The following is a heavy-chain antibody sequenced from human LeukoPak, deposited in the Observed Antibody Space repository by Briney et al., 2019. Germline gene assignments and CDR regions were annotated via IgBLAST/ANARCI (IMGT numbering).Heavy chain of an antibody. CDR3: ARVGHKGLVER. CDR1: GYTFTGYY. V-gene: IGHV1-8*02. CDR2: MNPNSGNT. Sequence: ASVKVSCKASGYTFTGYYMHWVRQATGQGLEWMGWMNPNSGNTGYAQKFQGRVTMTRNTSISTAYMELSSLRSEDTAVYYCARVGHKGLVERWGQGTLVTVSS. J-gene: IGHJ4*02. D-gene: IGHD1-1*01.